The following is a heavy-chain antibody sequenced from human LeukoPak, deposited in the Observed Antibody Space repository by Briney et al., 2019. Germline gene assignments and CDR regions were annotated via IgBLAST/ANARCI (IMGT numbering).Heavy chain of an antibody. Sequence: SETLSLTCAVYGGSFSGYYWSWTRQHPGKGLEWIGEINHSGSTNYNPSLKSRVTISVDTSKNQFSLKLSSVTAADTAVYYCASSDVWDIVVVVAATWGHGTLVTVSS. CDR1: GGSFSGYY. J-gene: IGHJ5*01. CDR3: ASSDVWDIVVVVAAT. V-gene: IGHV4-34*01. D-gene: IGHD2-15*01. CDR2: INHSGST.